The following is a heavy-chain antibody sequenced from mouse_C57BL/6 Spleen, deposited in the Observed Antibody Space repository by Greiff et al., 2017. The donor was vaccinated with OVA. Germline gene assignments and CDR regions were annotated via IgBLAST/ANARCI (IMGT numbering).Heavy chain of an antibody. J-gene: IGHJ4*01. D-gene: IGHD2-1*01. CDR1: GYAFTNYL. V-gene: IGHV1-54*01. CDR2: INPGSGGT. Sequence: VQLQQSGAELVRPGTSVKVSCKASGYAFTNYLIEWVKQRPGQGLEWIGVINPGSGGTNYNEKFKGKATLTADKSSSTAYMQLSSLTSEDSAVYFCARSLNYDYAMDYWGQGTSVTVSS. CDR3: ARSLNYDYAMDY.